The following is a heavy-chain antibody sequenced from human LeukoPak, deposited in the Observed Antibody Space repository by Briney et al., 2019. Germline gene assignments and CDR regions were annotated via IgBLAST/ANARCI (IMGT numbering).Heavy chain of an antibody. D-gene: IGHD3-22*01. J-gene: IGHJ4*02. Sequence: GGSLRLSCAASGFTFSSYAMSWVRQAPGKGLEWVSAISGSGGSTYYADSVKGRFTISRDNSKNTLYLQMNSLRAEDTAVYYCAKDWEHYYYDSSGYYEESVYWGQGTLVTVSS. V-gene: IGHV3-23*01. CDR1: GFTFSSYA. CDR3: AKDWEHYYYDSSGYYEESVY. CDR2: ISGSGGST.